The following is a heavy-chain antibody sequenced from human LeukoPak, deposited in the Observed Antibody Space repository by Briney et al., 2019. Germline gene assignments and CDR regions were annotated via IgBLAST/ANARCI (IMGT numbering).Heavy chain of an antibody. CDR1: GFTFDDYS. J-gene: IGHJ4*02. V-gene: IGHV3-43*01. CDR2: ITWDGGST. Sequence: GGSLRLSCGASGFTFDDYSIHWVRQAPGKSLEWVSLITWDGGSTYYADSVKGRLTISRDNRKNSVYLQMNSPRIEDTAFYYCAKDLGTGSYYEAFDYWGQGTLVTVSS. D-gene: IGHD1-26*01. CDR3: AKDLGTGSYYEAFDY.